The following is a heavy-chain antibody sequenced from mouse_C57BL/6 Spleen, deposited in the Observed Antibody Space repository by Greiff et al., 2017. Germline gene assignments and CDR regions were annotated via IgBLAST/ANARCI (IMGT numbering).Heavy chain of an antibody. J-gene: IGHJ3*01. CDR2: IDPSDSET. V-gene: IGHV1-52*01. D-gene: IGHD1-1*01. CDR1: GYTFTSYW. Sequence: QVQLQQPGAELVRPGSSVKLSCKASGYTFTSYWMHWVKQRPIQGLEWIGNIDPSDSETHYNQKFKDKATLTVDKSSSTAYMQPSSLTSEDSAVYYCAREKYYGTWFAYWGQGTLVTVSA. CDR3: AREKYYGTWFAY.